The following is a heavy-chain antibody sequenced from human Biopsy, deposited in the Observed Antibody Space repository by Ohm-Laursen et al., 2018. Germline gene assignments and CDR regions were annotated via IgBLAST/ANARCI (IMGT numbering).Heavy chain of an antibody. D-gene: IGHD6-19*01. J-gene: IGHJ4*02. V-gene: IGHV3-23*01. CDR3: AKESRNSGRVDY. Sequence: GSLRLSCAASGFVFNNFAMSWVRQAPGKGLEWVSAISGRGVDTSYAGSVKGRFTISRDNSKNTVYLQMNSLRAEDTAIYYCAKESRNSGRVDYGRRGTLVTVS. CDR1: GFVFNNFA. CDR2: ISGRGVDT.